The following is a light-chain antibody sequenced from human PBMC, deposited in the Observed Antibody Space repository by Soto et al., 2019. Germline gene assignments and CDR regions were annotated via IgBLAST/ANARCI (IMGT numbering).Light chain of an antibody. Sequence: EIVLTQSPGTLSLSPGERATLSCRASQSVSSGFLAWYQQKPGQAPRLLIYGASSRATGIPDRFSGSGSGTDFTLTISRLEPEDFAVYYCQQYGSSPRTFDQGTKVEIK. J-gene: IGKJ1*01. CDR1: QSVSSGF. V-gene: IGKV3-20*01. CDR2: GAS. CDR3: QQYGSSPRT.